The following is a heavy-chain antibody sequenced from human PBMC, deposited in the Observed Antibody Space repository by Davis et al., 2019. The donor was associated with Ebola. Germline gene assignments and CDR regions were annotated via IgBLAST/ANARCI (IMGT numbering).Heavy chain of an antibody. D-gene: IGHD1-26*01. CDR2: FFYTGSS. CDR3: AIQIVGATRVFDY. V-gene: IGHV4-39*01. CDR1: GGSISSSRYY. J-gene: IGHJ4*02. Sequence: MPSDTLSLTFRVPGGSISSSRYYWGWIRQPPGEGLQWIGSFFYTGSSYFNPSLKSRVTVSVDTSKNQFSLKLDSVTAADTAVYYCAIQIVGATRVFDYWGQGTLVTVSS.